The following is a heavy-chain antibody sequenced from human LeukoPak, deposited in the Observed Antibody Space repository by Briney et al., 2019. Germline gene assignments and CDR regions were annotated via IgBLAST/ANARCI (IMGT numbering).Heavy chain of an antibody. CDR1: GYTFTGYY. Sequence: GASVKVSCKASGYTFTGYYMHWVRQAPGQGLEWMGWINPNSGGTNYAQKFQGWVTMTRDTSISTAYMELSRLRSDDTAVYYCARDMTPYGDYGYYFDYWGQGTLVTVSS. CDR2: INPNSGGT. D-gene: IGHD4-17*01. J-gene: IGHJ4*02. CDR3: ARDMTPYGDYGYYFDY. V-gene: IGHV1-2*04.